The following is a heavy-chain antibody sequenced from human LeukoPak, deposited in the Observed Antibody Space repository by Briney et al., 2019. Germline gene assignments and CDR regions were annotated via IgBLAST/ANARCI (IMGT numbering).Heavy chain of an antibody. CDR2: INPNSGGT. V-gene: IGHV1-2*02. CDR3: AKDRCSNGIGCLYYYMDV. J-gene: IGHJ6*03. CDR1: GYTFTGYY. Sequence: ASVKVSCKASGYTFTGYYMHWVRQAPGQGLEWMGWINPNSGGTNYAQKFQGRVTMTRDTSISTAYMELSRLRSDDTAVYSCAKDRCSNGIGCLYYYMDVWGKGTTVTISS. D-gene: IGHD2-8*01.